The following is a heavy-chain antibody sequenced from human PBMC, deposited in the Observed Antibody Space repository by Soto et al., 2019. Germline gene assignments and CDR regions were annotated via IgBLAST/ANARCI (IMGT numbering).Heavy chain of an antibody. J-gene: IGHJ6*03. D-gene: IGHD1-26*01. V-gene: IGHV3-30*18. CDR1: GFTFSSYG. Sequence: QPGGSLRLACAASGFTFSSYGMHWVRQAPGKGLEWVAVISYDGSNKYYTDSVKGRFTISRDNSKNTLYLQMNSLRAEDTAVYYCAKDNRHGAPYYYYYMEVWGKGTTVTVSS. CDR2: ISYDGSNK. CDR3: AKDNRHGAPYYYYYMEV.